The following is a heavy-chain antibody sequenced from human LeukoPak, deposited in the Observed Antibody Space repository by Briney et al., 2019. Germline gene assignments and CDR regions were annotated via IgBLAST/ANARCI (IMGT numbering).Heavy chain of an antibody. CDR2: IIPIFGTA. V-gene: IGHV1-69*06. CDR3: ARTGYCSGGSCYSGPLFQH. Sequence: SVKVSCKASGGTFSSYAISWVRQAPGQGLEWMGGIIPIFGTANYAQKFQGRVTITADKSTSTAYMELSSLRSEDTAVYYCARTGYCSGGSCYSGPLFQHWGQGTLVTVSS. CDR1: GGTFSSYA. J-gene: IGHJ1*01. D-gene: IGHD2-15*01.